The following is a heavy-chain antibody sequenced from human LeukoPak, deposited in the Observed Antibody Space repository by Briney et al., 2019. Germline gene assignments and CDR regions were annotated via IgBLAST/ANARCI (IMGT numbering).Heavy chain of an antibody. Sequence: SETLSLTCNVSGGSISSHYWSWIRQPAGKGLEWIGRIYTSGSTNYNLSLKSPVTMSIDASKNQFSLRLSSVTAADTAVYYCARGRRGLLWFGSFDYWGQGTLVTVSS. D-gene: IGHD3-10*01. J-gene: IGHJ4*02. V-gene: IGHV4-4*07. CDR1: GGSISSHY. CDR2: IYTSGST. CDR3: ARGRRGLLWFGSFDY.